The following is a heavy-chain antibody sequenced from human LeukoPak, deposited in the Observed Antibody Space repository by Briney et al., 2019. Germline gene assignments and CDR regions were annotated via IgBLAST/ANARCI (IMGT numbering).Heavy chain of an antibody. J-gene: IGHJ4*02. CDR1: GFTFSNYW. V-gene: IGHV3-7*01. Sequence: GGSLRLSCATSGFTFSNYWMNWVRQSPGKGLQWGAKIKYDGSEKFYVESVKGRFTISRDNANAKNSLYLQMNTLSAEDTAVYYCARDANRGGEFDLWGQGTLVTVSS. CDR2: IKYDGSEK. D-gene: IGHD2/OR15-2a*01. CDR3: ARDANRGGEFDL.